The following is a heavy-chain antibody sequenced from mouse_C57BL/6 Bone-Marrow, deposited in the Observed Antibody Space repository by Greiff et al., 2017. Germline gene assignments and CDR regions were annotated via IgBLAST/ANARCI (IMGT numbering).Heavy chain of an antibody. CDR2: IYPRSGNT. J-gene: IGHJ2*01. CDR3: ARKGLLRYYFDY. CDR1: GYTFTSYG. V-gene: IGHV1-81*01. Sequence: QVQLQQSGAELARPGASVKLSCKASGYTFTSYGISWVKQRTGQGLEWIGEIYPRSGNTYYNEKFKGKATLTADKSSSTAYMELRSLTSEDSAVYFWARKGLLRYYFDYWGQGTTLTVSS. D-gene: IGHD1-1*01.